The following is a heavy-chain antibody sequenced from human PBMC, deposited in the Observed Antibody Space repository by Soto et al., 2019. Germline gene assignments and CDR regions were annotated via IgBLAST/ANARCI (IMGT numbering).Heavy chain of an antibody. CDR3: ARDQHRSFRQNYYGMDV. J-gene: IGHJ6*02. CDR2: IWYDGSNK. CDR1: GFTFSSYG. Sequence: SGGSLRLSCAASGFTFSSYGMHWVRQAPGKGLEWVAVIWYDGSNKYYADSVKGRFTISRDNSKNTLYLQMNSLRAEDTAVYYCARDQHRSFRQNYYGMDVWGQGTTVTVSS. V-gene: IGHV3-33*01. D-gene: IGHD6-13*01.